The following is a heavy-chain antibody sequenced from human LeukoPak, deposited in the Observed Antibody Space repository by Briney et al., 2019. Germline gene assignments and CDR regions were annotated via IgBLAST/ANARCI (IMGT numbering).Heavy chain of an antibody. CDR1: GGSFSDYY. J-gene: IGHJ4*02. CDR3: ARGGRSYYDSSGYYYS. V-gene: IGHV4-34*01. D-gene: IGHD3-22*01. CDR2: INHSGST. Sequence: PSETLSLTCTVYGGSFSDYYWSWIRQPPGKGLECIGEINHSGSTNYSPSLKSRVTISVDTSNNQFSLKLSPVTAADTAVYYCARGGRSYYDSSGYYYSWGQGILVTVSS.